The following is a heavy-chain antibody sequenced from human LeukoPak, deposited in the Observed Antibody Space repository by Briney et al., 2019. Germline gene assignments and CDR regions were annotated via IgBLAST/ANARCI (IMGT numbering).Heavy chain of an antibody. CDR3: ARPGHYDFWSGPLDY. D-gene: IGHD3-3*01. J-gene: IGHJ4*02. CDR1: GGSISSSSYY. CDR2: IYYSGST. Sequence: PSETLSLTCTVSGGSISSSSYYWGWIRQPPGKGLEWIASIYYSGSTYYNPSLKSRVTISVDTSKNQFSLKLSSVTAADTAVYYCARPGHYDFWSGPLDYWGQGTLVTVSS. V-gene: IGHV4-39*07.